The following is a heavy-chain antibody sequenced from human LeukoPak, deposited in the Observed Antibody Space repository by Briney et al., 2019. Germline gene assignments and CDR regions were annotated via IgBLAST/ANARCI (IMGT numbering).Heavy chain of an antibody. Sequence: EASVKVSCKASGYTLTGYYMHWVRQAPGQGLEWMGRTNPNSGGTNYAQKFQGRVTMTRDTSISTAYMELSRLRSDDTAVYYCASQTYGSGSFFSSWGQGTLVTVSS. D-gene: IGHD3-10*01. CDR1: GYTLTGYY. CDR2: TNPNSGGT. J-gene: IGHJ4*02. V-gene: IGHV1-2*06. CDR3: ASQTYGSGSFFSS.